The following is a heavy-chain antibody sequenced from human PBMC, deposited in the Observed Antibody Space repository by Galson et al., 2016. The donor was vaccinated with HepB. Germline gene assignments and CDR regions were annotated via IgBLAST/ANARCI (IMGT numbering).Heavy chain of an antibody. CDR1: GFSLSNGRMG. D-gene: IGHD3-3*01. CDR2: IFSNDEK. CDR3: ARIAPLGGVDFWSGRDAFDI. V-gene: IGHV2-26*01. J-gene: IGHJ3*02. Sequence: PALVKPTQTLTVTCTVSGFSLSNGRMGVSWIRQPPGKALEWLAHIFSNDEKSYSSSLRTRLTISKDTSKSQVVLTMTNMEPVDTATYYCARIAPLGGVDFWSGRDAFDIWGQGTMVTVSS.